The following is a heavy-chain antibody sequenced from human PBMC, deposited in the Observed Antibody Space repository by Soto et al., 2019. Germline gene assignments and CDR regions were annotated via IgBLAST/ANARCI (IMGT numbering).Heavy chain of an antibody. CDR1: GFTFSSYS. J-gene: IGHJ6*03. V-gene: IGHV3-21*01. CDR3: ARDVEDIVATINDYYYYMDV. Sequence: EVQLVESGGGLVKPGGSLRLSCAASGFTFSSYSMNWVRQAPGKGLEWVSSISSSSSYIYYADSVKGRFTISRDNAKNSLYLQMNSLRAEDTAVYYCARDVEDIVATINDYYYYMDVWGKGTTVIVSS. CDR2: ISSSSSYI. D-gene: IGHD5-12*01.